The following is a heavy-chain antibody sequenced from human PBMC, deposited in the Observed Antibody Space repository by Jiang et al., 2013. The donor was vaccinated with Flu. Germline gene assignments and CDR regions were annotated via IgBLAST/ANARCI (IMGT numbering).Heavy chain of an antibody. CDR1: GFSLRSSGVG. CDR3: AHRKMDPSGTVFDY. CDR2: IYWSDDE. Sequence: KPTQTLTLTCTFSGFSLRSSGVGVGWIRQPPGKTLEWLALIYWSDDERYNPSLTDRLKITKDTSNNRVVLTMTNMDPVDTATYFCAHRKMDPSGTVFDYWGQGTLVIVS. J-gene: IGHJ4*02. V-gene: IGHV2-5*01. D-gene: IGHD6-13*01.